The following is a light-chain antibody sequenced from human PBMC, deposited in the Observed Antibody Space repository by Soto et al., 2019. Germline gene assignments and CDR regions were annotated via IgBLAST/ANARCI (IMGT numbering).Light chain of an antibody. Sequence: QSVLTQPPSVSGSPGQSVTISCTGTSSDVGSYNRVSWYQQPPGTAPKLMIYEVSNRPSGVPDRFSGSKSGNTASLTISGLQAEDEADYYCSLYTSSSILDVFGTGTKVTVL. J-gene: IGLJ1*01. CDR3: SLYTSSSILDV. V-gene: IGLV2-18*01. CDR2: EVS. CDR1: SSDVGSYNR.